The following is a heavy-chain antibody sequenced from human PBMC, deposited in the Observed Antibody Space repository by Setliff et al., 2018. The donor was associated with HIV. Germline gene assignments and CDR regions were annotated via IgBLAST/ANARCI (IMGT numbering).Heavy chain of an antibody. Sequence: SETLSLTCSVSGCSISSYYWSWIRQPPGKGLEWIGDIYYSGMTNYNPSLQSRVTISRDNSKNTLYLQMLSLGADDTAVYYCAKSLLVAGNDYWGQGTLVTVSS. CDR3: AKSLLVAGNDY. CDR2: IYYSGMT. CDR1: GCSISSYY. V-gene: IGHV4-59*08. J-gene: IGHJ4*02. D-gene: IGHD2-8*02.